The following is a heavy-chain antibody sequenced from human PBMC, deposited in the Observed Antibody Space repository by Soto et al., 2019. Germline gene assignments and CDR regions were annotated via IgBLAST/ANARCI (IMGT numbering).Heavy chain of an antibody. D-gene: IGHD2-15*01. V-gene: IGHV1-2*02. CDR2: INPNSGGT. CDR1: GYTFTGYY. J-gene: IGHJ3*02. Sequence: ASVKVSCKASGYTFTGYYMHWVRQAPGQGLEWMGWINPNSGGTNYAQKFQGRVTMTRDTSIRTAYMELSRLRSDDTAVYYCARVRIVVVVAATTGGAFDIWGQGTMVTVSS. CDR3: ARVRIVVVVAATTGGAFDI.